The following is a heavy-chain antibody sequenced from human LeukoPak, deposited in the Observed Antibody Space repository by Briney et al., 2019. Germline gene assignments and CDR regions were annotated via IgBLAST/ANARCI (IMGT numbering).Heavy chain of an antibody. V-gene: IGHV2-70*11. CDR2: IDWDDDK. CDR1: GFSLSTSGMC. D-gene: IGHD3-16*01. Sequence: KSGPALVKPTQTLTLTCTFSGFSLSTSGMCVTWIRQPPGKALEWLARIDWDDDKYYSTPLPPRLTISQDTSTNQLVLTMTNMDPVDTATYYCARMSPRFLDFWGQGTLVTVSS. J-gene: IGHJ4*02. CDR3: ARMSPRFLDF.